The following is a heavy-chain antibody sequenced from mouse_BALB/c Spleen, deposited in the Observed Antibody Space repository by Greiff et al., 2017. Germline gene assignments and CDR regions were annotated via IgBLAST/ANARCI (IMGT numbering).Heavy chain of an antibody. V-gene: IGHV5-4*02. CDR2: ISDGGSYT. J-gene: IGHJ3*01. Sequence: VQLKESGGGLVKPGGSLKLSCAASGFTFSDYYMYWVRQTPEKRLEWVATISDGGSYTYYPDSVKGRFTISRDNAKNNLYLQMSSLKSEDTAMYYCASTQGGLRDWFAYWGQGTLVTVSA. D-gene: IGHD2-4*01. CDR1: GFTFSDYY. CDR3: ASTQGGLRDWFAY.